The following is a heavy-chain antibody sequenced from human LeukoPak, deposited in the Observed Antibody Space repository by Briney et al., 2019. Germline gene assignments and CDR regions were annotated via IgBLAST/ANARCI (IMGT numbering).Heavy chain of an antibody. CDR2: IYYSGST. D-gene: IGHD5-18*01. CDR1: GGSISSYY. J-gene: IGHJ4*02. V-gene: IGHV4-59*01. Sequence: PSETLSLTCTVSGGSISSYYWSWIRQPPGKGLEWIGYIYYSGSTNYNPSLKSRVTISVDTSKNQFSLKLSSVTAADTAVYYCARDGHTAMVMFGYWRQGTLVTVSS. CDR3: ARDGHTAMVMFGY.